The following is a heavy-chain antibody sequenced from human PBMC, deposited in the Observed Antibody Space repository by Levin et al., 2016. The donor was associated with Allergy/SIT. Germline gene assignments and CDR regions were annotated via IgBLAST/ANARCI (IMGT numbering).Heavy chain of an antibody. CDR3: ASAVHGHCYFDN. D-gene: IGHD6-19*01. CDR2: IRPSDSST. CDR1: GYSFTSYW. J-gene: IGHJ4*02. Sequence: KVSCKASGYSFTSYWITWVRQMPGKGLEWMGRIRPSDSSTNYSPSFQGHVTISTDKSIGTAYLQWSSLKASDAAMYYCASAVHGHCYFDNWGQGTLVTVSS. V-gene: IGHV5-10-1*01.